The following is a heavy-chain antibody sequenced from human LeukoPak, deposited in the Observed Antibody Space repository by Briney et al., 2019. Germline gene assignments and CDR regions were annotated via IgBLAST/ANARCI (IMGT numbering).Heavy chain of an antibody. CDR2: ISSSSSYI. Sequence: PSETLSLTCAVYGGSFSGYYWSWIRQPPGKGLEWVSSISSSSSYIYYADSVKGRFTISRDNAKNSLYLQMNSLRAEDTAVYYCARDPYGRYDYWGQGTLVTVSS. D-gene: IGHD3-10*01. CDR1: GGSFSGYY. V-gene: IGHV3-21*01. CDR3: ARDPYGRYDY. J-gene: IGHJ4*02.